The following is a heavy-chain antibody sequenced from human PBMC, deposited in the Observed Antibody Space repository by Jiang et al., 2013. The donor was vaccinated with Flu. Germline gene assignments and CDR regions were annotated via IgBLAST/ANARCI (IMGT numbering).Heavy chain of an antibody. CDR3: ARIGRSSGWNNWFDP. Sequence: LARIDWDDDKFYSASLKTRLTISKDTSKNQVVLRMTNLDPVDTATYYCARIGRSSGWNNWFDPWGQGTLVTVSS. D-gene: IGHD6-19*01. V-gene: IGHV2-70*04. J-gene: IGHJ5*02. CDR2: IDWDDDK.